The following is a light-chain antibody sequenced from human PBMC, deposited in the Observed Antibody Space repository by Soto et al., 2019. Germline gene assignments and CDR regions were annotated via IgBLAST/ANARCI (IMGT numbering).Light chain of an antibody. Sequence: DIQMTQSPSSLSASVGDRVTITCRASQSITTYLNWYQQEPGKAPKLLIYSASSLQSGVPSRFSGRRSGSDFTLTISSLQPEDFATYFCQQSYSSPPTFGQGTKVDI. CDR3: QQSYSSPPT. V-gene: IGKV1-39*01. J-gene: IGKJ1*01. CDR2: SAS. CDR1: QSITTY.